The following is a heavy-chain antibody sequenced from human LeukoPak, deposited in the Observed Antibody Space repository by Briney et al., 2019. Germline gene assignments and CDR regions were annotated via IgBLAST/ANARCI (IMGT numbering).Heavy chain of an antibody. CDR3: AREGRQGSGSYYLDY. J-gene: IGHJ4*02. CDR2: INPSGGST. V-gene: IGHV1-46*01. D-gene: IGHD3-10*01. Sequence: ASVKVSCKASGYTFTSYYMHWVRQAPGQGLEWMGIINPSGGSTSYAQKFQGRVTMTRDMSTSTVYMELSSLRSEDTAVYYCAREGRQGSGSYYLDYWGQGTLVTVSS. CDR1: GYTFTSYY.